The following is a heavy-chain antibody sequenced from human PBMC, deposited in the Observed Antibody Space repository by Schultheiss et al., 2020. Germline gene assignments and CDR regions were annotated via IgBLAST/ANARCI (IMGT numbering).Heavy chain of an antibody. J-gene: IGHJ4*02. V-gene: IGHV3-23*01. CDR2: ISGSGGST. CDR3: AKGTFGAHCTGGVCSPPDY. CDR1: GFTFSSYA. Sequence: GGSLRLSCAASGFTFSSYAMSWVRQAPGKGLEWVSAISGSGGSTYYADSVKGRFTISRDNSKNTLYLQMNSLRAEDTAVYYCAKGTFGAHCTGGVCSPPDYWGQGTLVTVPS. D-gene: IGHD2-8*02.